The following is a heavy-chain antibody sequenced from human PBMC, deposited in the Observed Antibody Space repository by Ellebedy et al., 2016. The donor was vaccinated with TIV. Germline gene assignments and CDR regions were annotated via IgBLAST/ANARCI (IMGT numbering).Heavy chain of an antibody. D-gene: IGHD6-19*01. CDR1: GTVISRFY. CDR3: ATSMTVTGGIEH. Sequence: MPSETLSLTCSVSGTVISRFYWSWIRQPPGKGLEWIGDIYSSQSTNYHPSLKSRVTISVDTSKNQFSLKLTSVTAADTAVYYCATSMTVTGGIEHWGQGTLVTVSS. J-gene: IGHJ5*02. CDR2: IYSSQST. V-gene: IGHV4-4*08.